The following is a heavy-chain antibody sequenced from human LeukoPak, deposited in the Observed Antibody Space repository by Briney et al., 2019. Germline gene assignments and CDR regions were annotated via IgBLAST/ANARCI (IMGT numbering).Heavy chain of an antibody. CDR1: GFTFSNYA. J-gene: IGHJ4*02. V-gene: IGHV3-23*01. CDR2: ITGSGSGI. D-gene: IGHD3-9*01. Sequence: GGSLRLSCAAFGFTFSNYAMSWVRQAPGKGLEWVSAITGSGSGIYYADSMKSRFTISRDNSKNTLYLQINSLRAEDTAVYYCAKWGDYDALTGYYVSDYWGQGTLVTVSS. CDR3: AKWGDYDALTGYYVSDY.